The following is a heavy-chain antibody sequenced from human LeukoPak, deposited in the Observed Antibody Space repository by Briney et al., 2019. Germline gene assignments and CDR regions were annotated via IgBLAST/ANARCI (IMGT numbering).Heavy chain of an antibody. D-gene: IGHD6-13*01. J-gene: IGHJ3*02. CDR1: GFTFSDYS. CDR3: ARGLWRIAAAGSGGGFDI. CDR2: ISSGSSYK. Sequence: GGSLRLSCAASGFTFSDYSMNWVRQAPGKGLEWISSISSGSSYKSYADSVRGRLTISRDNARNSLYLQMNSLRAEDTAVYYCARGLWRIAAAGSGGGFDIWGQGTFVTVSS. V-gene: IGHV3-21*06.